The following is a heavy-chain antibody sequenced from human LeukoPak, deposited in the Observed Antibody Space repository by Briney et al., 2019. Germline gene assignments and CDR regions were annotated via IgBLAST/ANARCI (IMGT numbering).Heavy chain of an antibody. D-gene: IGHD6-19*01. V-gene: IGHV3-30-3*01. CDR1: GFSFKNYA. CDR2: ISYDGSSK. CDR3: ARVRVAVAGTYYFDY. Sequence: PGRSLRLSCAASGFSFKNYAMHWLRQAPGKGLEWVAVISYDGSSKYYADSVKGRFTISRDNSKNTLYMQMNSLRPEDTAVFYCARVRVAVAGTYYFDYWGQGALVTVSS. J-gene: IGHJ4*02.